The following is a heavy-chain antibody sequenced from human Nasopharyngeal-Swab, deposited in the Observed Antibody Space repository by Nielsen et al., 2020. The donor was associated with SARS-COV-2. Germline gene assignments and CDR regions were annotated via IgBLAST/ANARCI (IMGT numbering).Heavy chain of an antibody. V-gene: IGHV1-18*01. CDR3: ARAGIAVAAKNDY. J-gene: IGHJ4*02. CDR1: GFTFSSYG. D-gene: IGHD6-19*01. Sequence: GGSLRLSCAASGFTFSSYGISWVRQAPGQGLEWMGWISAYNGNTNYAQKLQGRVTMTTDTSTSTAYMELRSLRSDDTAVYYCARAGIAVAAKNDYWGQGTLVTVSS. CDR2: ISAYNGNT.